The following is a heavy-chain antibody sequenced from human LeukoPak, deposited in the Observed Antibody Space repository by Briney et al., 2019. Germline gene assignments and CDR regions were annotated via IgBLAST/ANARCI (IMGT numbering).Heavy chain of an antibody. V-gene: IGHV1-8*01. J-gene: IGHJ4*02. CDR1: GYTFTSYD. Sequence: ASVKVSCKASGYTFTSYDINWVRQATGQGLEWMGWMNPNSANTGYAQKFRGRVTMTRNTSISTAYMELSSLRSEDTAVYYCARELSLIAVAGTGILDYWGQGTLVTVSS. CDR3: ARELSLIAVAGTGILDY. D-gene: IGHD6-19*01. CDR2: MNPNSANT.